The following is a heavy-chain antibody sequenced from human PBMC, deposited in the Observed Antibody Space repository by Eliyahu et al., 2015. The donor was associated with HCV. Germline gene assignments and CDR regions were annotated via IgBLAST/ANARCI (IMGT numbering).Heavy chain of an antibody. CDR2: FDDAESA. V-gene: IGHV4-38-2*01. CDR1: GLSISSDYY. Sequence: QVELKESGPGLVKASETLSLTCVVSGLSISSDYYWGWIRQSPGKGPEWVGSFDDAESATYXPSLKSRLSISVDLGKNEFTLTLRSVTAADTAMYYCARFSRYNDFLKDYWGPGTLVTVSS. D-gene: IGHD5-18*01. CDR3: ARFSRYNDFLKDY. J-gene: IGHJ4*02.